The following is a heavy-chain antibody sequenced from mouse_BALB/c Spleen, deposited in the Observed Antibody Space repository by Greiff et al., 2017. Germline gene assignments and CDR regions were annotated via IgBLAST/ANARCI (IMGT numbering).Heavy chain of an antibody. CDR3: ARAHYYGSSYFDY. J-gene: IGHJ2*01. V-gene: IGHV5-6-3*01. CDR2: INSNGGST. Sequence: DVQLVESGGGLVQPGGSLKLSCAASGFTFSSYGMSWVRQTPDKRLELVATINSNGGSTYYPDSVKGRFTISRDNAKNTLYLQMSSLKSEDTAMYYCARAHYYGSSYFDYWGQGTTLTVSS. CDR1: GFTFSSYG. D-gene: IGHD1-1*01.